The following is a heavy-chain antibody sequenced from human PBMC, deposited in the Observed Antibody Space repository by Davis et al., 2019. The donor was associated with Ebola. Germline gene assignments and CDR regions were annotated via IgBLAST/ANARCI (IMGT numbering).Heavy chain of an antibody. CDR1: GFTFSSYS. Sequence: GGSLRLSCAASGFTFSSYSMNWVRQAPGKGLEWVSSISSSSSYIYYADSVKGRFTISRHNSENTVFLQMNSLRPDDTAVYYCARDPPQSGGYMWGQGTLVTVSS. J-gene: IGHJ4*02. V-gene: IGHV3-21*04. D-gene: IGHD5-12*01. CDR2: ISSSSSYI. CDR3: ARDPPQSGGYM.